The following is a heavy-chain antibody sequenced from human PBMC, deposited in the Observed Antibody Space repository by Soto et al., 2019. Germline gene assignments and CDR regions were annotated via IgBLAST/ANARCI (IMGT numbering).Heavy chain of an antibody. D-gene: IGHD1-26*01. Sequence: QVQLVQSGAEVKKPGASVKVSCKASGYTFTSYAMHWVRQAPGQRLERMGWINAGNRNTKYSQKFQGRVTITRDTSASTAYMELSSLRSEDTAVYYCARDLGVGAASDYGGQGTLVTVSS. CDR2: INAGNRNT. CDR1: GYTFTSYA. V-gene: IGHV1-3*01. CDR3: ARDLGVGAASDY. J-gene: IGHJ4*02.